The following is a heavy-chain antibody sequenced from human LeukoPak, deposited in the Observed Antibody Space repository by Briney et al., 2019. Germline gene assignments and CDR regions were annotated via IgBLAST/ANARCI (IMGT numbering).Heavy chain of an antibody. D-gene: IGHD2-15*01. CDR1: GGSFSGYY. J-gene: IGHJ5*02. CDR3: ARHPYCSGGSCYYVVWFDP. V-gene: IGHV4-39*01. Sequence: PSETLSLTCAVYGGSFSGYYWGWIRQPPGKGLEWIGSIYYSGSTYYNPSLKSRVTISVDTSKNQFSLKLSSVTAADTAVYYCARHPYCSGGSCYYVVWFDPWGQGTLVTVSS. CDR2: IYYSGST.